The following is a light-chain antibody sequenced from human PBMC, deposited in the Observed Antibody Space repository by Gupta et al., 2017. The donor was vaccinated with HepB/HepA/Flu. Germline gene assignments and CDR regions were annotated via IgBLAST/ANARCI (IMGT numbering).Light chain of an antibody. Sequence: EILLTQSPGTLSLSPGERATLSCRASQSVSSSYLAWYQQKPGQAPRLLVYGASNRATGIPDRFSGSESGTDLNLTISRLEPEDFALYYCQQGGTPQYTFGQGTKVEIK. J-gene: IGKJ2*01. CDR2: GAS. CDR3: QQGGTPQYT. V-gene: IGKV3-20*01. CDR1: QSVSSSY.